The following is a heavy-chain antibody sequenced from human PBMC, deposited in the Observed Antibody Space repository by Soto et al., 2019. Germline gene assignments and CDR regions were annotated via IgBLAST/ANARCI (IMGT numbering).Heavy chain of an antibody. CDR2: TYYRSRFFS. CDR1: RDSVSSYSAA. V-gene: IGHV6-1*01. CDR3: VRDRYSSSGWFDP. Sequence: PSQTLSLTCAISRDSVSSYSAAWNWIRQSPSGGLEWLGRTYYRSRFFSDYAESVKSRIIINPDTSKNQFSLQLKSVTPEDTAVYYCVRDRYSSSGWFDPWGQGTPVTSPQ. J-gene: IGHJ5*02. D-gene: IGHD3-10*01.